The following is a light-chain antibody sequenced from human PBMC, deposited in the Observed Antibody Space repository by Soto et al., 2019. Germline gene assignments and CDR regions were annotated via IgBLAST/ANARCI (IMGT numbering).Light chain of an antibody. J-gene: IGKJ4*01. Sequence: EIVLTQSPGTLSLSPGERATLSCRASQSGSGTYLAWYQQKPGQAPRLLISGASRRATGIPDRFSGSGSGTDFTLTISXLEPEDFAVYYCQQYGKSPLTFGGGTKV. CDR2: GAS. V-gene: IGKV3-20*01. CDR3: QQYGKSPLT. CDR1: QSGSGTY.